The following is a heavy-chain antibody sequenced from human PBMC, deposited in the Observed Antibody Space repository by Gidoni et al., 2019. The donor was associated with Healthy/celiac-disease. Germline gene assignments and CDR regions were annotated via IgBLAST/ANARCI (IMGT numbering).Heavy chain of an antibody. CDR2: IKSKTDGGTT. CDR1: GFTFSNAW. CDR3: TTGTTFGVVIPFDY. Sequence: EVQLVESGGGLVKPGGSLRLSCAASGFTFSNAWMSWVRQAPGKGLEWVGRIKSKTDGGTTDYAAPVKGRFTISRDDSKNTLYLQMNSLKTEDTAVYYCTTGTTFGVVIPFDYWGQGTLVTVSS. J-gene: IGHJ4*02. V-gene: IGHV3-15*01. D-gene: IGHD3-3*01.